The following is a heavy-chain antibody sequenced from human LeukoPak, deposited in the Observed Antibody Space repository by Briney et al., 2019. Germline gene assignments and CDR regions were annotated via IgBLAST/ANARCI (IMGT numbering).Heavy chain of an antibody. CDR2: ISNSSTYI. V-gene: IGHV3-21*01. Sequence: GGSLRHSCAASGFTFSGYTMTWVRQAPGKGLEWVSSISNSSTYIYYADSVKGRFTISRDNVQNSLYLRMNSLRAEDTAVYYCARWVCSSTSCYYFDYWGQGTLVVVSS. CDR1: GFTFSGYT. J-gene: IGHJ4*02. CDR3: ARWVCSSTSCYYFDY. D-gene: IGHD2-2*01.